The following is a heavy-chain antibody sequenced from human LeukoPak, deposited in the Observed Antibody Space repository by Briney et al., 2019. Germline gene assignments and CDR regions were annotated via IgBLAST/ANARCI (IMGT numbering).Heavy chain of an antibody. J-gene: IGHJ4*02. CDR1: GGTFSSYA. D-gene: IGHD2-2*01. V-gene: IGHV1-69*13. CDR3: ATRPSVVPAAYFDY. Sequence: ASVKVSCKASGGTFSSYAISWVRQAPGQGLEWMGGIIPIFGTANYAQKFQGRVTITADESTSTAYMELSSLRSEDTAVYYCATRPSVVPAAYFDYWGQGTLVTVSS. CDR2: IIPIFGTA.